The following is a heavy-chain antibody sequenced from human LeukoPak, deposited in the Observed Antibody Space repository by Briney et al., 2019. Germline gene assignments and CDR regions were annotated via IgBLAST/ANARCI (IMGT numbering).Heavy chain of an antibody. CDR1: GGSISSYY. CDR3: ARESNLFGVADDAFDI. Sequence: SETLSLTCTVSGGSISSYYWSWIRQPPGKGLEWIGYIYYSGRTNYNPSLKSRVTISVDTSKNQFSLKLSSVTAADTAVYYCARESNLFGVADDAFDIWGQGTMVTVSS. CDR2: IYYSGRT. J-gene: IGHJ3*02. D-gene: IGHD3-3*01. V-gene: IGHV4-59*01.